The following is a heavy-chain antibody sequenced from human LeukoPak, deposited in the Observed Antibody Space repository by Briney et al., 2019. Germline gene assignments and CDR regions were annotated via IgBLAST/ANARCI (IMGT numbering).Heavy chain of an antibody. CDR3: QAYDY. CDR1: GFTFGDYA. J-gene: IGHJ4*02. CDR2: IRYDGSNK. Sequence: GRSLRLPCTASGFTFGDYAMSWVRQAPGKGLEWVAFIRYDGSNKYYADSVKGRFTISRDNSKNTLYLQMNSLRAEDTAVYYCQAYDYWGQGTLVTVSS. V-gene: IGHV3-30*02. D-gene: IGHD3-16*01.